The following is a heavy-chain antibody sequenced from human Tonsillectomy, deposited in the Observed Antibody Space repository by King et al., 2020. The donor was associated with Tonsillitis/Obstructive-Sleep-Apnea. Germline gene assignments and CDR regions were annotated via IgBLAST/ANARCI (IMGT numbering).Heavy chain of an antibody. CDR2: ISSSSSYI. CDR3: ASDGTGDYDFWSGYRSHNWFDP. J-gene: IGHJ5*02. CDR1: GFTFSSYS. Sequence: VQLVESGGGLVKPGGSLRLSCAASGFTFSSYSMNWVRQAPGKGLEWVSSISSSSSYIYYADSVKGRFTISRDNAKNSLYLQMNSLRAEDTAGYYCASDGTGDYDFWSGYRSHNWFDPWGQGTLVTVSS. D-gene: IGHD3-3*01. V-gene: IGHV3-21*01.